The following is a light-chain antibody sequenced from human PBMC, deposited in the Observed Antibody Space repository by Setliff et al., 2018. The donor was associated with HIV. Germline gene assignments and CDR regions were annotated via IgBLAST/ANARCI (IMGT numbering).Light chain of an antibody. CDR3: SSYTSSGTLV. CDR2: DVS. Sequence: QSVLTQPASVSGSPGQSITISCTGTSSDIGAYNYVSWYQQHPGKAPKLMIYDVSSPPSGVSNRFSGSKSGNTASLTISGLQAEDEADYYCSSYTSSGTLVFGTGTKVTVL. V-gene: IGLV2-14*01. CDR1: SSDIGAYNY. J-gene: IGLJ1*01.